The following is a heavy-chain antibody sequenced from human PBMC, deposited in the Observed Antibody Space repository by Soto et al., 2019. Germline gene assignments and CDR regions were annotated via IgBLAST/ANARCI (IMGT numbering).Heavy chain of an antibody. CDR2: ISSSSSYI. CDR3: EGSYGYSSGWYPGG. CDR1: GFTFSSYS. J-gene: IGHJ4*02. V-gene: IGHV3-21*01. D-gene: IGHD6-19*01. Sequence: EVQLVESGGGLVKPGGSLRLSCAASGFTFSSYSMNWVRQAPGKGLEWVSSISSSSSYIYYADSVKGRFTISRDNAKNSLYLQINSLRSEDTAVYYCEGSYGYSSGWYPGGWGQGTLVTVSS.